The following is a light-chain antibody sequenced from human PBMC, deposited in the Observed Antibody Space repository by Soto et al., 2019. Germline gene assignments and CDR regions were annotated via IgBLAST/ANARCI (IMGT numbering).Light chain of an antibody. J-gene: IGLJ2*01. V-gene: IGLV3-1*01. CDR1: KLGDKY. Sequence: SSELTQPPSVSVAPGQTASITCSGDKLGDKYACWYQQKPGQSPVVVIHEDSKRPSGIPERFSGSNSGNTATLTISGTQAMDEADYYCQAWDSSTLVVFGGGTKVTVL. CDR3: QAWDSSTLVV. CDR2: EDS.